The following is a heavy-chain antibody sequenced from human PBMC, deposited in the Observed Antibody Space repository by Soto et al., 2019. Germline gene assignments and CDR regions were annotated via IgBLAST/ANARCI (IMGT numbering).Heavy chain of an antibody. V-gene: IGHV4-4*07. J-gene: IGHJ5*02. CDR1: GGAISGYY. CDR3: ARGQRFSDSFDP. Sequence: QVQLQESGPGLVKPSETLSLTCTVSGGAISGYYWTWIRQSAGKGLEWIGRIYSSGGTKYNPSLQSRVTMSLDTSKNQFSLRLTSVTAADTAVYYCARGQRFSDSFDPWGQEPWSPSPQ. D-gene: IGHD3-3*01. CDR2: IYSSGGT.